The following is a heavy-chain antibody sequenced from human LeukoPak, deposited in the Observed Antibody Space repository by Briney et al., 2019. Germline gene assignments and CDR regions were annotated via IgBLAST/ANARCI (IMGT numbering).Heavy chain of an antibody. CDR2: IDSGDTT. V-gene: IGHV3-53*01. D-gene: IGHD3-10*01. Sequence: GGSLRLSCAASGFTVSSNYMSWVRQAPGKGLEWVSVIDSGDTTYYADSVKGRFTISRDTSKNTLSLQMNSLRAEDTAVYYCARGITMVRGVFPIWGRGTMVTVSS. CDR1: GFTVSSNY. CDR3: ARGITMVRGVFPI. J-gene: IGHJ3*02.